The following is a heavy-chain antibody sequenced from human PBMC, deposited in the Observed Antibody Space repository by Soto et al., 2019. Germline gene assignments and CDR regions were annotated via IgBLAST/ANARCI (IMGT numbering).Heavy chain of an antibody. D-gene: IGHD5-12*01. Sequence: QVQLQESGPGLVKPSQTLSLTCTVSGGSISSGGYYWSWIRQHPGKGLEWIGYIYYSGSTYYNPSLRSRVTISVDTSKNQFSLKLSSVTAADTAVYYCARTPSGYDRTKFDYWGQGTLVTVSS. CDR3: ARTPSGYDRTKFDY. CDR1: GGSISSGGYY. J-gene: IGHJ4*02. V-gene: IGHV4-31*03. CDR2: IYYSGST.